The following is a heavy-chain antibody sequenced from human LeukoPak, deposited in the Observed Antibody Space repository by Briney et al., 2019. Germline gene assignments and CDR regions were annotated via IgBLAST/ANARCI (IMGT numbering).Heavy chain of an antibody. CDR3: ASGLFDYYDSSGYYFFDY. J-gene: IGHJ4*02. CDR2: IYYSGST. Sequence: SETLSLTCTVSGGSISSGDYYWRWIRQPPGKGLEWIGYIYYSGSTYYNPSLKSRVTISVDTSKNQFSLKLSSVTAADTAVYYCASGLFDYYDSSGYYFFDYWGQGTLVTVSS. D-gene: IGHD3-22*01. CDR1: GGSISSGDYY. V-gene: IGHV4-30-4*01.